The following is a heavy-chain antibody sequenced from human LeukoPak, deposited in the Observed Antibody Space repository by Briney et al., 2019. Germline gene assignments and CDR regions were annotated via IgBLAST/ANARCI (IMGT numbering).Heavy chain of an antibody. J-gene: IGHJ4*02. CDR3: ARGGRFNNYDFWSGYPDNYFDY. V-gene: IGHV1-18*01. CDR2: ISAYNGNT. Sequence: ASVKVSCKASGYTFTSYGISWVRQAPGQGLEWMGWISAYNGNTNYAQKLQGRVTMTTDTSTSTAYMELRSLRSDDTAVYYCARGGRFNNYDFWSGYPDNYFDYWGQGTLVIVSS. CDR1: GYTFTSYG. D-gene: IGHD3-3*01.